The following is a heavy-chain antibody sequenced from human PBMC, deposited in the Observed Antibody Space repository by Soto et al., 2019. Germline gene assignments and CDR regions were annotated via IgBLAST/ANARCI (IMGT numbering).Heavy chain of an antibody. CDR2: IYYSGST. CDR1: GGSISSGGYY. Sequence: PSETLSLTCTVSGGSISSGGYYWSWIRQHPGKGLEWIGYIYYSGSTYYNPSLKSRVTISVDTSKNQFSLQLISVTPEDTAVYYCARSITGSAYFDYWGQGTLVTVSS. J-gene: IGHJ4*02. D-gene: IGHD3-10*01. V-gene: IGHV4-31*03. CDR3: ARSITGSAYFDY.